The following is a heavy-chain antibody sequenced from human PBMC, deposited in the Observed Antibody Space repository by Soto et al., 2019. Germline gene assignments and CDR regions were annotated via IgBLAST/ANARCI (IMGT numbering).Heavy chain of an antibody. J-gene: IGHJ6*02. V-gene: IGHV4-59*01. D-gene: IGHD3-10*01. CDR2: IYYSGST. CDR1: GGSISSYY. CDR3: ARDYLWFGEFTPYYYYYGMDV. Sequence: PSETLSLTCTVSGGSISSYYWSWIRQPPGKGLEWIGYIYYSGSTNYNPSLKSRVTISVDTSKNQFSLKLSSVTAADTAVYYCARDYLWFGEFTPYYYYYGMDVWGQGTTVTVSS.